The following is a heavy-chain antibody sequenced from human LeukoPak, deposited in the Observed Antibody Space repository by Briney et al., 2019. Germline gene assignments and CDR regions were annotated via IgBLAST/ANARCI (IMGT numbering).Heavy chain of an antibody. Sequence: GGSLRLSCAASGFTVSSNYMSWVRQAPGKGLEWVSVIYSGGSTYYADSVKGRFTISRDNSKNTLYLQMNSLRAEDTAVYYCARDLDSMHYFDYWGQGTLVTVSS. CDR3: ARDLDSMHYFDY. J-gene: IGHJ4*02. CDR1: GFTVSSNY. V-gene: IGHV3-53*01. CDR2: IYSGGST.